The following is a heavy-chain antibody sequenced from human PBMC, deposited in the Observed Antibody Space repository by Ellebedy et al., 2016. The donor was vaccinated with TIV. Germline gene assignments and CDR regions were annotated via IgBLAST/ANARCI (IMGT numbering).Heavy chain of an antibody. CDR2: ISNTGSRT. J-gene: IGHJ4*02. Sequence: GESLKISCAASGFTVSTTYMSWVRQAPGKGLEWVSTISNTGSRTYYADSVEGRFIISRDNSKKTLYLQMNSLRAEDTAVYYCARDGCSGGSCSPSGWGQGTLVTVSS. CDR1: GFTVSTTY. CDR3: ARDGCSGGSCSPSG. D-gene: IGHD2-15*01. V-gene: IGHV3-53*05.